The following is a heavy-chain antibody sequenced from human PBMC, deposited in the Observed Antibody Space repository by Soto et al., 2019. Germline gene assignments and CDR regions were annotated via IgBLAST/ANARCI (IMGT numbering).Heavy chain of an antibody. D-gene: IGHD6-13*01. CDR1: GYTFTGYY. CDR3: VTTTKGIAAAGAISYYYYYGMDV. V-gene: IGHV1-2*02. Sequence: GASVKVSCKASGYTFTGYYMHWVRQAPGQGLVWMGWINPNSGGTNYAQKFQGRVTMTRDTSISTAYMELSRLRSDDTAVYYCVTTTKGIAAAGAISYYYYYGMDVWGQGTTVTVSS. J-gene: IGHJ6*02. CDR2: INPNSGGT.